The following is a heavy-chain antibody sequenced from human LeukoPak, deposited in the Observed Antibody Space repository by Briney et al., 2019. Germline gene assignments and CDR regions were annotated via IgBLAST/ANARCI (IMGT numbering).Heavy chain of an antibody. CDR1: GGSINSGSYY. V-gene: IGHV4-61*01. CDR2: IYYSGST. J-gene: IGHJ4*02. D-gene: IGHD3-22*01. Sequence: SETLSLTCTVSGGSINSGSYYWSWIRQPPGKGLEWIGYIYYSGSTDYNPSLKSRVTISVDTSKNQFSLKLSSVTAADTAVYYCARLHDSSGYWGQGTLVTVSS. CDR3: ARLHDSSGY.